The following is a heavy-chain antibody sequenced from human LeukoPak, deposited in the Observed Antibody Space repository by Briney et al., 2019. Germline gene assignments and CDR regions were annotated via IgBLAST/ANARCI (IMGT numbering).Heavy chain of an antibody. CDR3: ARPAAIFGVVIANYYYYGMDV. D-gene: IGHD3-3*01. CDR1: GYTFTNYP. V-gene: IGHV1-69*13. J-gene: IGHJ6*02. Sequence: SVKVSCKASGYTFTNYPMNWVRQAPGQGLEWMGGIIPIFGTANYAQKFQGRVTITADESTSTAYMELSSLRSEDTAVYYCARPAAIFGVVIANYYYYGMDVWGQGTTVTVSS. CDR2: IIPIFGTA.